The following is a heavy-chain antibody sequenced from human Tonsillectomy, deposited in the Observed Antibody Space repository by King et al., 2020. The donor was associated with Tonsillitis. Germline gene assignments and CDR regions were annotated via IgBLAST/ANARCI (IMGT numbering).Heavy chain of an antibody. CDR3: AREIAYFDL. CDR1: DGSLSDDY. CDR2: INHSGSA. J-gene: IGHJ2*01. V-gene: IGHV4-34*01. Sequence: VQLQQWGAGLLKPSETLSLTCAVFDGSLSDDYWSWIRQPPGKGLEWLGEINHSGSANYNPSLKSRAIISVDTSKNQFSLRLSSVTAADTAVYYCAREIAYFDLWGRGTLVTVSS.